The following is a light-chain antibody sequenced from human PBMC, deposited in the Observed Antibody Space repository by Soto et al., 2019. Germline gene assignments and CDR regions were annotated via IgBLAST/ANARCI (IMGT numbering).Light chain of an antibody. CDR2: RIF. Sequence: EIVMTQSPGTVSVFPGETVTLSCRASQSVSGYLDWFHQKPGQAPRLVLLRIFTRAIGVPARFSGSGSETEFTLTISGLQSEDSGVYYCQQYNNWPRTFGQGTKV. CDR1: QSVSGY. V-gene: IGKV3-15*01. J-gene: IGKJ1*01. CDR3: QQYNNWPRT.